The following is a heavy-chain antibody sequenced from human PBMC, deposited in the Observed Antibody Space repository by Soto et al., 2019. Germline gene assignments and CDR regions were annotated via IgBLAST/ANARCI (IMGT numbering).Heavy chain of an antibody. Sequence: GGSLRLSCSASGFTFSNYAMHWVRQAPGKGLEYVSAITSNGGSTYYADSVKGRFTISRDNSKNTLYLQMSSLRVEDTAVYYCVKVSRWCSSTSCYNWFDPWGHGTLVTVSS. V-gene: IGHV3-64D*06. CDR3: VKVSRWCSSTSCYNWFDP. CDR1: GFTFSNYA. D-gene: IGHD2-2*01. CDR2: ITSNGGST. J-gene: IGHJ5*02.